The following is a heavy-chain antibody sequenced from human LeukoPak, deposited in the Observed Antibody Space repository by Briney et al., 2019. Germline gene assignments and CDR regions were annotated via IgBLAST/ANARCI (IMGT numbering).Heavy chain of an antibody. CDR1: GGSISSYY. Sequence: SETLSLTCTVSGGSISSYYWSWIWQPPRKGLEWNGYIYYSGSTNYNPSLKSRVTISVDTSKNQFSLKLTSVTAADTAVYYCARDSSGYPTFDYWGQGTLVTVSS. J-gene: IGHJ4*02. V-gene: IGHV4-59*01. CDR3: ARDSSGYPTFDY. D-gene: IGHD3-22*01. CDR2: IYYSGST.